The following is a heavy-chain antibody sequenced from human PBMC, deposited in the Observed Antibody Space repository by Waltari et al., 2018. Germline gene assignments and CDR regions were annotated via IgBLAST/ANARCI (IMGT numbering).Heavy chain of an antibody. Sequence: QVQLQQWGAGLLKPSETLSLTCAVYGGSFSGYYWSWIRQPPGKGLEWLGEINHSGSTNYNPSLKSRVTISVDTSKNQFSLKLSSVTAADTAVYYCARRPPGWGSGWYFDYWGQGTLVTVSS. CDR3: ARRPPGWGSGWYFDY. J-gene: IGHJ4*02. V-gene: IGHV4-34*01. CDR2: INHSGST. CDR1: GGSFSGYY. D-gene: IGHD6-19*01.